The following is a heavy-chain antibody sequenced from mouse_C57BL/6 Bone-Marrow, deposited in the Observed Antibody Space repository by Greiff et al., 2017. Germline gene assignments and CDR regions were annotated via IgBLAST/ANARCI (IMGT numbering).Heavy chain of an antibody. CDR2: IDPENGDT. Sequence: VQLQQSGAELVRPGASVKLSCTASGFNIKDDYMHWVKQRPEQGLEWIGWIDPENGDTEYASKFQGKATITADTSSNTAYLQLSSLTSEDTAVYYCTTGSGYGYAMDYWGQGTSVTVSS. V-gene: IGHV14-4*01. J-gene: IGHJ4*01. D-gene: IGHD3-2*02. CDR3: TTGSGYGYAMDY. CDR1: GFNIKDDY.